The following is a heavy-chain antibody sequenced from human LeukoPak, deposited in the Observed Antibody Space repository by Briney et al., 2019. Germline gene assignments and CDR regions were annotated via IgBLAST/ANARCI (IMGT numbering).Heavy chain of an antibody. CDR2: IYYSGST. CDR1: GGSISSSSYY. D-gene: IGHD1-26*01. CDR3: AILSGSHRNY. Sequence: KPSETLSLTCTVSGGSISSSSYYWGWIRQPPGKGLEWIGSIYYSGSTYYNPSLKSRVTISVDTSKNQFSLKLSSVTAADTAVYYCAILSGSHRNYWGQGTLVTVSS. V-gene: IGHV4-39*01. J-gene: IGHJ4*02.